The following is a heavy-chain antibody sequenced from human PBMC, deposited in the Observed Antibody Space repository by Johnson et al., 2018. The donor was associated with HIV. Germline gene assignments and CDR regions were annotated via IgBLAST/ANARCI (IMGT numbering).Heavy chain of an antibody. Sequence: MQLVESGGGLVQPGGSLRLSCAASGFSIRGHWMIWLRQAPGKGLEWVANIKQDGSETNYVDSVKGRFTISRDNSKSTLYLQMNSLRAEDTAVYYCARAYTYGAFDIWGQGTMVTVSS. CDR3: ARAYTYGAFDI. J-gene: IGHJ3*02. CDR2: IKQDGSET. D-gene: IGHD5-18*01. V-gene: IGHV3-7*01. CDR1: GFSIRGHW.